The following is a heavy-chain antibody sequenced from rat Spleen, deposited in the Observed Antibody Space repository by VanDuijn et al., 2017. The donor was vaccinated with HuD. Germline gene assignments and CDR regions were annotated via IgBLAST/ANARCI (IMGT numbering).Heavy chain of an antibody. CDR3: ARSDTLAAMGHY. CDR1: GFSLSSYG. V-gene: IGHV2-13*01. CDR2: IWGNGNT. Sequence: QVQLKESGPGLVQPSQTLSLTCTVSGFSLSSYGVIWVRQPPGKGLEWMGIIWGNGNTNYNSALKSRLSISRDTSRSQVFLKMNNLQTEDTAIYFCARSDTLAAMGHYWGQGVMVTVSS. D-gene: IGHD1-2*01. J-gene: IGHJ2*01.